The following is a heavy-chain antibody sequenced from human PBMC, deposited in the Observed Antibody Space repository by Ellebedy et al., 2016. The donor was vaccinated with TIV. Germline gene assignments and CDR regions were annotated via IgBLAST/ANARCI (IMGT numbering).Heavy chain of an antibody. J-gene: IGHJ3*02. V-gene: IGHV1-18*01. CDR3: ARAGSSWYSGAFDI. Sequence: AASVKVSCKASGYTFTSYGISWVRQAPGQGLEWMGWISAYNGNTNYAQKLQGRVTMTTDTSTSTAYMELRSLRSDDTAVYYCARAGSSWYSGAFDIWGQGTMVTVSS. CDR2: ISAYNGNT. CDR1: GYTFTSYG. D-gene: IGHD6-13*01.